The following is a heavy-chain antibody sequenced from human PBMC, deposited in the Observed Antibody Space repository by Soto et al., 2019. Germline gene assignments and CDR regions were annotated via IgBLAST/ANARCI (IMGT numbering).Heavy chain of an antibody. D-gene: IGHD2-15*01. J-gene: IGHJ6*03. CDR2: ISAYNGNT. CDR1: GYTFTSYG. V-gene: IGHV1-18*01. CDR3: ARVYCSGGSCYPNYYYYYYMDV. Sequence: ASVKVSCKASGYTFTSYGISWVRQAPGQGLEWMRWISAYNGNTNYAQKLQGRVTMTTDTSTSTAYMELRSLRSDDTAVYYCARVYCSGGSCYPNYYYYYYMDVWGKGTTVTVSS.